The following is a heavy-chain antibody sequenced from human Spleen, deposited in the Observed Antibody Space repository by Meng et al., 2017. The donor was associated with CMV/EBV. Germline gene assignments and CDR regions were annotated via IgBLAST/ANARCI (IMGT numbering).Heavy chain of an antibody. CDR3: ASGYSYGSLTFDY. V-gene: IGHV1-2*02. D-gene: IGHD5-18*01. CDR2: INPNSGDS. CDR1: GYTFTGYY. J-gene: IGHJ4*02. Sequence: ASVKVSCKAPGYTFTGYYMHWVRQAPGQGLEWMGWINPNSGDSNYAQKLQDRVTMTRDTSITTAYMELSRLRSDDTAVYYCASGYSYGSLTFDYWGQGTLVIVSS.